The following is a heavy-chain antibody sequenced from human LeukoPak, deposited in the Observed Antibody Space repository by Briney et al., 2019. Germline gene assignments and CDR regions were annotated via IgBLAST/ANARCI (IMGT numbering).Heavy chain of an antibody. CDR2: IYHSGST. D-gene: IGHD3-22*01. J-gene: IGHJ5*02. V-gene: IGHV4-38-2*02. Sequence: SETLSLTCTVSGYSISSGYYWGWIRQPPGKRLEWIGSIYHSGSTYYNPSLKSRITISVDTSKNQFSLKLSSVTAADTAVYYCARDESIDYYDSSGRENWFDPWGQGTLVTVSS. CDR1: GYSISSGYY. CDR3: ARDESIDYYDSSGRENWFDP.